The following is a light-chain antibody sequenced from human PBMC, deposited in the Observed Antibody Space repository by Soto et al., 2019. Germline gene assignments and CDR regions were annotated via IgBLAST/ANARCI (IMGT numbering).Light chain of an antibody. J-gene: IGKJ5*01. CDR2: GAS. V-gene: IGKV3-20*01. CDR3: QQYGSSPPIT. Sequence: EIILTQSPGTLSVSPGETVTLVCRASQSVSVYLAWYQQKSGQPPRLLIHGASDRATGVPARFSGSGSGTDFTLTISRLEPEDFAVYYCQQYGSSPPITFGQGTRLEIK. CDR1: QSVSVY.